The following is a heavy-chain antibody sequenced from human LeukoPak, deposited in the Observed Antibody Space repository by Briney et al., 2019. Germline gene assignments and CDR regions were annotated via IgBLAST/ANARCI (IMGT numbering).Heavy chain of an antibody. D-gene: IGHD6-19*01. J-gene: IGHJ4*02. V-gene: IGHV3-64*01. Sequence: GGSLRLSCAASGFTFSSYAMHWVRQAPGKGLEYVSAISSNGGSTYYANSVKGRFTISRDNSKNTLYLQMNSLRAEDTAVYFCARNLFGSGWFYFDYWGQGTLSPSP. CDR3: ARNLFGSGWFYFDY. CDR2: ISSNGGST. CDR1: GFTFSSYA.